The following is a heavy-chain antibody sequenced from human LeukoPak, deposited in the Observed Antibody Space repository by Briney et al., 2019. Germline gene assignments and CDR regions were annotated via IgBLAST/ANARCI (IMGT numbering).Heavy chain of an antibody. V-gene: IGHV3-33*08. CDR3: ARDYYGMDV. J-gene: IGHJ6*02. CDR2: IWYDGSNK. CDR1: GFTFSSYA. Sequence: GGSLRLSCAASGFTFSSYAMHWVRQAPGKGLEWVAVIWYDGSNKYYADSVKGRFTISRDNSKNTLYLQMNSLRAEDTAVYYCARDYYGMDVWGQGTTVTVSS.